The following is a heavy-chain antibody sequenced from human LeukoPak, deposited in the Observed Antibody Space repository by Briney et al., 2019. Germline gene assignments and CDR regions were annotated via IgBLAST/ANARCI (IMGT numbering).Heavy chain of an antibody. CDR3: TTPYSSGWYSPDY. J-gene: IGHJ4*02. CDR1: GFTFSNAW. D-gene: IGHD6-19*01. CDR2: IKSKTDGGTT. V-gene: IGHV3-15*01. Sequence: GGSLRLSCAASGFTFSNAWMSWVRQAPGKGLEWVGRIKSKTDGGTTDYAAPVKGRFTISRDDSKNTLYLQMNSLKTEDTAVYYCTTPYSSGWYSPDYWGQGTLVTVSS.